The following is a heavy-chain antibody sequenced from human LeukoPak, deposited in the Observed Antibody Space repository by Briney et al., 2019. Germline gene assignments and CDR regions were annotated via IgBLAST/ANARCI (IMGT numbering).Heavy chain of an antibody. CDR1: GSTFGDYA. CDR2: IRSKTYGGTT. V-gene: IGHV3-49*03. D-gene: IGHD6-13*01. Sequence: GGSLRLSCTASGSTFGDYAMSWFRQAPGKGLEWVGFIRSKTYGGTTGYAASVKDTFTISRDDSKSVVYLRMNSLKTEDTAFYYCTRGVGQQLIPPDYWGQGTLVTVSS. CDR3: TRGVGQQLIPPDY. J-gene: IGHJ4*02.